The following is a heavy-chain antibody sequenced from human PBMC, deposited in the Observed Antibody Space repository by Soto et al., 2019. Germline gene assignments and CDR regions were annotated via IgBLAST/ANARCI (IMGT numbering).Heavy chain of an antibody. Sequence: SVKVSCKASGGTFSSYTISWVRQAPGQGLEWMGRIIPILGIANYAQKFQGRVTITADKSTSTAYMELSSLRSEDTAVYYCAGLYDFWSGPVDYWGQGTLVTVSS. D-gene: IGHD3-3*01. CDR3: AGLYDFWSGPVDY. CDR2: IIPILGIA. J-gene: IGHJ4*02. V-gene: IGHV1-69*02. CDR1: GGTFSSYT.